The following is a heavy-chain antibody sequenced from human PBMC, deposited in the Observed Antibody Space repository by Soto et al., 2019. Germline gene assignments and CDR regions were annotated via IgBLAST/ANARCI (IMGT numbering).Heavy chain of an antibody. CDR3: ARDPLRYFDYDTGSYYGMDV. D-gene: IGHD3-9*01. CDR1: GYTFTSYG. J-gene: IGHJ6*02. Sequence: QVQLVQSGAEVKKPGASVKVSCKASGYTFTSYGISWVRQAPGQGLEWMGWISAYNGDTNYAQKLQGRVTMTTDTSTSTAYMELRSLRSDDTAVYYCARDPLRYFDYDTGSYYGMDVWGQGTTVTVSS. V-gene: IGHV1-18*01. CDR2: ISAYNGDT.